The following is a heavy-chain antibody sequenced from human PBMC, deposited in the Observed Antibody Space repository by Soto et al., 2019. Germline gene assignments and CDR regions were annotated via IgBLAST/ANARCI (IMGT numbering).Heavy chain of an antibody. CDR1: GFTFSSSA. CDR2: VSANGQGI. Sequence: EVQLLESGGGLVQPGGSLRLSCAASGFTFSSSAISWVRQAPGKGLEWVLAVSANGQGIYYADSGRDRFTISRDNSKNTVFLHMDSLSAEDTAVYYCAKDRHYPRDYFHYWGQGTLVTVSS. D-gene: IGHD3-10*01. CDR3: AKDRHYPRDYFHY. J-gene: IGHJ4*02. V-gene: IGHV3-23*01.